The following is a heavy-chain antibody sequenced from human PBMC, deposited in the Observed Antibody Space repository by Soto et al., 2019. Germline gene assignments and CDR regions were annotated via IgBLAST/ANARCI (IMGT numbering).Heavy chain of an antibody. CDR3: SSLMSSGYYYGMDV. Sequence: QVQLVQSGAEVKKPGSSVKVSCKASGGTFSSYTISWVRQAPGQGLEWMGRIIPILGIAKYAQKFQGRVTITADKSTSTASMELSSLGSEDAAVYFCSSLMSSGYYYGMDVWGQGTTVTVSS. J-gene: IGHJ6*02. D-gene: IGHD3-10*01. CDR2: IIPILGIA. V-gene: IGHV1-69*02. CDR1: GGTFSSYT.